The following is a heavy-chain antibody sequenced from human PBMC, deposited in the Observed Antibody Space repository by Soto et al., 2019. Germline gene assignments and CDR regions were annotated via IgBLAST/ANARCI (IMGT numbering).Heavy chain of an antibody. CDR1: GFSLTTSGVG. CDR3: AHNLLPLYYFDY. V-gene: IGHV2-5*01. Sequence: GSGPTLVNPTQTLTLTCTFSGFSLTTSGVGVGWIRQPPGKALEWLALIYWNDDKPYSPSLKSRLTITKDTSKNQVVLTMTNLDPVDTATYYCAHNLLPLYYFDYWGQRTLVTVSS. J-gene: IGHJ4*02. CDR2: IYWNDDK. D-gene: IGHD2-15*01.